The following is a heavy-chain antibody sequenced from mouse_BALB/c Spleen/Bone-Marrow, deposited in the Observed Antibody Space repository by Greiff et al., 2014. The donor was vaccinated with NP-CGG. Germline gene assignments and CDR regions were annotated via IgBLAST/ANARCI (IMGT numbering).Heavy chain of an antibody. V-gene: IGHV1-9*01. J-gene: IGHJ4*01. Sequence: VQVVESGAELMKPGASVKISCKATGYTFSSYWIEWVKQGPGHGLEWIGEILPGRGSTNYNEKFKGKATFTSDTSSNTAYTQLSSLTSEDSAVYYCARWDATAMDYWGQGTSVTVSS. D-gene: IGHD1-1*01. CDR3: ARWDATAMDY. CDR1: GYTFSSYW. CDR2: ILPGRGST.